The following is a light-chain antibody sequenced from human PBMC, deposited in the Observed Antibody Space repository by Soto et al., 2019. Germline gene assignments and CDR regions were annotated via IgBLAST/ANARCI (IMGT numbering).Light chain of an antibody. V-gene: IGKV1-5*03. J-gene: IGKJ4*01. CDR2: KTS. CDR3: QQYNSNPLP. Sequence: DIQMTQSPSTLSASVGDRVTITCRASQSFSTWLAWYQQKPGKAPNLLIYKTSILESGVPSRFSGSGSGTEFTLTISSPQPDDFAAYYCQQYNSNPLPFGGGTKVEIK. CDR1: QSFSTW.